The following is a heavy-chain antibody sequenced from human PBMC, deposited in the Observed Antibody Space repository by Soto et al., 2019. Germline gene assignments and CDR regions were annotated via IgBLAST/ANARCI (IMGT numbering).Heavy chain of an antibody. CDR3: ARHGNSSGWFTRAEYFQH. CDR2: IYPGDSDT. Sequence: PGESLKISCKGSGYSFTSYWIGWVRQMPGKGLEWMGIIYPGDSDTRYSPSFQGQVTISADKSISTAYLQWSSLKASDTAMYYCARHGNSSGWFTRAEYFQHWGQGTLVTVS. V-gene: IGHV5-51*01. D-gene: IGHD6-19*01. CDR1: GYSFTSYW. J-gene: IGHJ1*01.